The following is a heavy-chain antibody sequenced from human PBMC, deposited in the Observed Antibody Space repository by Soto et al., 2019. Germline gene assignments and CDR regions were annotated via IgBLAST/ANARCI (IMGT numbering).Heavy chain of an antibody. J-gene: IGHJ6*02. Sequence: PSETLSLTCTVSGGSISSGGYYWSWIRQHPGKGLEWIGYIYYSGSTYYNPSLKSRVTISVDTSKNQFSLKLSSVTAADTAVYYCARAVWSAKYYYYYGMDVWGQGTTVTVSS. V-gene: IGHV4-30-4*08. CDR3: ARAVWSAKYYYYYGMDV. CDR2: IYYSGST. CDR1: GGSISSGGYY. D-gene: IGHD3-3*01.